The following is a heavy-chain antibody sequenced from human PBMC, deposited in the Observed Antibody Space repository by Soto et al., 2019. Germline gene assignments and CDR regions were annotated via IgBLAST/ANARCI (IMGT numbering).Heavy chain of an antibody. CDR2: ITPIFGTA. CDR3: ARDLGPGGPRFGYYYYGMDV. Sequence: VKVSCKAYGGTFSSHAISWVRQAPGQGLEWMGGITPIFGTANYAQTFQGRVTITADKFTATAYMELRSLTSEDTAVYYCARDLGPGGPRFGYYYYGMDVWGQGTTVTVSS. V-gene: IGHV1-69*13. J-gene: IGHJ6*02. D-gene: IGHD3-10*01. CDR1: GGTFSSHA.